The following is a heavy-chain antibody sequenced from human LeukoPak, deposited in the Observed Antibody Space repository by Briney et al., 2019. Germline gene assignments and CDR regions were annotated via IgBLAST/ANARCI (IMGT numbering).Heavy chain of an antibody. CDR3: ARAAAGVNWFDP. V-gene: IGHV4-38-2*02. CDR2: IYHSGST. J-gene: IGHJ6*04. Sequence: SETLSLTCTVSGYSISSGYYWGWIRQPPGKGLEWIGSIYHSGSTYYNPSLKSRVTISVDTSKNQFSLKLSSVTAADTAVYYCARAAAGVNWFDPWGKGTTVTVSS. CDR1: GYSISSGYY. D-gene: IGHD3-10*01.